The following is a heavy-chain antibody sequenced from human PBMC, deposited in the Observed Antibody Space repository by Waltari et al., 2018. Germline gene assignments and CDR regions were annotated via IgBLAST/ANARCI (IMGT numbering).Heavy chain of an antibody. D-gene: IGHD6-19*01. CDR3: AKNSGWTGNY. Sequence: EVQLLESGGGLVQPGGSLRLSCAASGFTFSRSAMIWVRQAPGKGLEWVSAISGSGGSTYYADSVKGRFTISRDNSKNTLYLQMNSLRAEDTAVYYCAKNSGWTGNYWGQGTLVTVSS. V-gene: IGHV3-23*01. CDR1: GFTFSRSA. J-gene: IGHJ4*02. CDR2: ISGSGGST.